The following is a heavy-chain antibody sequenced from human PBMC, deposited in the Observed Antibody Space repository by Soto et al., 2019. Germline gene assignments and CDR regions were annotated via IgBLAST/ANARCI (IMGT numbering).Heavy chain of an antibody. J-gene: IGHJ6*02. V-gene: IGHV1-3*01. CDR2: INAGNGNT. Sequence: QVQLVQSGAEVKKPGASVKVSCKASGYTFTSYAMHWVRQAPGQRLEWMGWINAGNGNTKYSQKFQGRVTITRDTYASPAYMELSSLSSEDTAVYCAAGGSMNNYYSDGMDVWGQGTTVTVSS. CDR1: GYTFTSYA. CDR3: AGGSMNNYYSDGMDV.